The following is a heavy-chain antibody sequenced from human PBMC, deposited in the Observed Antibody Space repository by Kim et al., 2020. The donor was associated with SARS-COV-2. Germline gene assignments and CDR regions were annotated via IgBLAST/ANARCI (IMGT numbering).Heavy chain of an antibody. D-gene: IGHD5-12*01. V-gene: IGHV4-34*01. CDR2: INHSGST. CDR3: ARGDIVATIFLDY. Sequence: SETLSLTCAVYGGSFSGYYWSWIRQPPGKGLEWIGEINHSGSTNYNPSLKSRVTISVDTSKNQFSLKLSSVTAADTAVYYCARGDIVATIFLDYWGQGTLVTVSS. CDR1: GGSFSGYY. J-gene: IGHJ4*02.